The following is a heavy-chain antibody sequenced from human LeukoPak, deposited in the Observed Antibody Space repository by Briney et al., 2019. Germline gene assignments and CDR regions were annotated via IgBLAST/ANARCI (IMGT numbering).Heavy chain of an antibody. CDR2: INPSDGST. Sequence: EASLKDSCKASGYTFSSYCMHWVRQAPGQGFEWMGTINPSDGSTTYAQKFQGRVTMTRDMSTSTVYMELRSLTSEDTAVYYCARDGFLRFLVWLPYYFDYWGQGTLVTVSS. D-gene: IGHD3-3*01. CDR3: ARDGFLRFLVWLPYYFDY. V-gene: IGHV1-46*01. J-gene: IGHJ4*02. CDR1: GYTFSSYC.